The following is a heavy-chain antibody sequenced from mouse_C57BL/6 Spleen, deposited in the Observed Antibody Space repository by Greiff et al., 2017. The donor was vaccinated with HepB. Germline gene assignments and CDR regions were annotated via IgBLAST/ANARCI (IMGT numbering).Heavy chain of an antibody. J-gene: IGHJ4*01. Sequence: EVQLQESGGGLVKPGGSLKLSCAASGFTFSDYGMHWVRQAPEKGLEWVAYISSGSSTIYYADTVKGRFTISRDNAKNTLFLQMTSLRSEDTAMYYCARADDYEEDDWGQGTSVTVAS. CDR3: ARADDYEEDD. CDR1: GFTFSDYG. D-gene: IGHD2-4*01. CDR2: ISSGSSTI. V-gene: IGHV5-17*01.